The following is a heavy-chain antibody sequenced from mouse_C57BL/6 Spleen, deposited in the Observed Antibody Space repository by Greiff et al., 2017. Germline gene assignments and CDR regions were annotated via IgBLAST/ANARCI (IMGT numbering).Heavy chain of an antibody. CDR2: FWSDGST. V-gene: IGHV2-6*03. J-gene: IGHJ4*01. CDR1: GFSLTSYA. D-gene: IGHD2-3*01. CDR3: ARRRWYYAMDY. Sequence: VKLMESGPGLVAPSQCLSITCTVSGFSLTSYAVHWVRQPPGKGLEWLVVFWSDGSTTYNSAPKSRLSICKDNSKSQVFLIMNSLQTDDTALYYCARRRWYYAMDYWGQGTSVTVSS.